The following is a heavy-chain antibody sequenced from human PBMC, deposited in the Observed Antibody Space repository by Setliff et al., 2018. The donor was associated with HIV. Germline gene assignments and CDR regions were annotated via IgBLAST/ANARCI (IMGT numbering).Heavy chain of an antibody. CDR2: IYASGRT. Sequence: SETLSLTCSVSGGSIRSYYWSWIRQPAGKGLEWIGRIYASGRTNYNPSLKSRVTLSVDTSKNQFPLKVTSVTAADTAVYYCARARTDYYDRGRRSHYYIDVWARGATVTVSS. J-gene: IGHJ6*03. V-gene: IGHV4-4*07. D-gene: IGHD3-22*01. CDR3: ARARTDYYDRGRRSHYYIDV. CDR1: GGSIRSYY.